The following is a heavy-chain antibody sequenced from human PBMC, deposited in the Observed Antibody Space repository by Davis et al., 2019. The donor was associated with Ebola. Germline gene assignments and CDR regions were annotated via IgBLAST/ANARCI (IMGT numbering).Heavy chain of an antibody. CDR3: ARARGLRDAFDI. D-gene: IGHD5/OR15-5a*01. CDR2: INPNSGGT. Sequence: ASVKVSCKASGYTFISYYLHWVRQAPGQGLEWMGWINPNSGGTNYAQKFQGRVTVTRDTSISTAYMELSRLRSDDTAVYYCARARGLRDAFDIWGQGTMVTVSS. V-gene: IGHV1-2*02. J-gene: IGHJ3*02. CDR1: GYTFISYY.